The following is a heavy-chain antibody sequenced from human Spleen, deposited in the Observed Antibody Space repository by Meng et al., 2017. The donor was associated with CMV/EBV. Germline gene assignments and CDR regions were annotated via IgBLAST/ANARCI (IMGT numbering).Heavy chain of an antibody. CDR1: GFSLSRYA. J-gene: IGHJ2*01. CDR3: EKDVFNWYFDL. V-gene: IGHV3-23*01. CDR2: ISGNGGSA. Sequence: CEASGFSLSRYAMSWVRQGQGEGLEWVAAISGNGGSAYYADSVRDRFTIARDNSKNTLYLQMNSVRAEDTAVYYCEKDVFNWYFDLWGSGTLVTVSS. D-gene: IGHD5/OR15-5a*01.